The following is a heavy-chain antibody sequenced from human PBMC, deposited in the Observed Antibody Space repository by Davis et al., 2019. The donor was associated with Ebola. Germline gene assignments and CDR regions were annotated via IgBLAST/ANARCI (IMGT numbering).Heavy chain of an antibody. CDR3: TTGSTTFYGDYFAFDY. D-gene: IGHD4-17*01. CDR2: IWYDGSNK. Sequence: PGGSLRLSCAASGFTFSSYGMHWVRQAPGKGLEWVAVIWYDGSNKYYADSVKGRFTISRDNSKNTLYLQMNSLKTEDTAVYYCTTGSTTFYGDYFAFDYWGQGTLVTVSS. J-gene: IGHJ4*02. V-gene: IGHV3-33*01. CDR1: GFTFSSYG.